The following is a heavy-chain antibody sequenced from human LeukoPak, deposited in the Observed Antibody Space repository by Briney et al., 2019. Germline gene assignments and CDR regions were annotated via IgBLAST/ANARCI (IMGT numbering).Heavy chain of an antibody. D-gene: IGHD2-15*01. Sequence: SETLSLTCTVSGGSISSYYWSWIRQSPGKGLEWIGYIDYSGNTNYNPVLKSRVTILVDMSKNQFSLNLSSVTAADTAVYYCARLSFVVASGQGYWFDPWGQGTLVSVSS. CDR3: ARLSFVVASGQGYWFDP. CDR1: GGSISSYY. CDR2: IDYSGNT. J-gene: IGHJ5*02. V-gene: IGHV4-59*01.